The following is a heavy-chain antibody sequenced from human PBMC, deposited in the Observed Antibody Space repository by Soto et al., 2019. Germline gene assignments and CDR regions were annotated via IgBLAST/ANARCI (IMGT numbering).Heavy chain of an antibody. D-gene: IGHD2-15*01. J-gene: IGHJ4*02. V-gene: IGHV3-30*18. CDR2: ISYDGSNK. CDR1: GFTFSSYG. CDR3: AKDGGNTGGFDY. Sequence: QVQLVESGGGVVQPGRSLRLSCAASGFTFSSYGMHWVRQAPGKGLEWVAVISYDGSNKYYADSVKGRLTISRDNSKNTLYLQMNSLRAEDTAVYYCAKDGGNTGGFDYWGQGTLVTVSS.